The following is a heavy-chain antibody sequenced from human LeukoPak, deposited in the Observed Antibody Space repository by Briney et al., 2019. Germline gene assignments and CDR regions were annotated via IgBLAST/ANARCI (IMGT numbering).Heavy chain of an antibody. V-gene: IGHV4-59*02. D-gene: IGHD4-17*01. CDR2: VYHTGST. CDR3: ARDGAGPRHDYGDYTFDY. CDR1: GDSVGSYS. Sequence: SETLSLTCTVSGDSVGSYSWNWIRQSPGKGLEGIGYVYHTGSTNYNPSLKSRVTISVDTSKNQFSLKLSSVTAADTAVYYCARDGAGPRHDYGDYTFDYWGQGALVSVSA. J-gene: IGHJ4*02.